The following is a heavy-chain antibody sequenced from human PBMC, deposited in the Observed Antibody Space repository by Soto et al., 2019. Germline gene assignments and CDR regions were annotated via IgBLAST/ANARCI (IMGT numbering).Heavy chain of an antibody. CDR1: GGSISSGDYY. Sequence: SETLSLTCTVSGGSISSGDYYWSWIRQPPGKGLEWIGYIYYSGSTYYNPSLKSRVTISVDTSKNQFSLRLSSVTAADTAVYYCARDLGRKYYYGSGSYNWFDPWGQGTLVTVSS. J-gene: IGHJ5*02. V-gene: IGHV4-30-4*01. CDR2: IYYSGST. D-gene: IGHD3-10*01. CDR3: ARDLGRKYYYGSGSYNWFDP.